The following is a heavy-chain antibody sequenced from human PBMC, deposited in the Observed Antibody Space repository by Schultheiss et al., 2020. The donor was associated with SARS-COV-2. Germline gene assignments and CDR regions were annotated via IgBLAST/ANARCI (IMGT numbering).Heavy chain of an antibody. Sequence: GGSLRLSCAASGFTFSRYSMNWVRQAPGKGLEWVSAISGSGGGTYYADSVKGRFTISRDNSKNTLYLQMNSLRAEDTAVYYCAKDNQGYFDYWGQGTLVTVSS. V-gene: IGHV3-23*01. J-gene: IGHJ4*02. CDR1: GFTFSRYS. CDR3: AKDNQGYFDY. CDR2: ISGSGGGT.